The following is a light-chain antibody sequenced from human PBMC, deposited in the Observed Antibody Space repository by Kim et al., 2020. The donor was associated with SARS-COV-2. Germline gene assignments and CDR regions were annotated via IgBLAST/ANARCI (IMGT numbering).Light chain of an antibody. Sequence: EIVMTQSPATLSVSPGERATLSCRASQSVSSNLAWYQKKPGQAPRLLIYGASTRATGIPARFSGSGSGTEFTLTISSLQSEDFAVYYCQQYNTWPPTFGQGTKVDIK. CDR1: QSVSSN. V-gene: IGKV3-15*01. J-gene: IGKJ1*01. CDR3: QQYNTWPPT. CDR2: GAS.